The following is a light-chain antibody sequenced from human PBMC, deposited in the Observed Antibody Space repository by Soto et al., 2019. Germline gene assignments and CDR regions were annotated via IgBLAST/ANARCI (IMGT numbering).Light chain of an antibody. CDR3: QQYNIYSRT. CDR1: QSISSW. J-gene: IGKJ1*01. Sequence: DIQMTQSPSTLSASVEDRVTITCRASQSISSWLAWYQQKPGKAPKLLIYKASSLESGVPSRFSGSGSGTEFTLTISSLQPDDFATYYCQQYNIYSRTFGQGTKV. V-gene: IGKV1-5*03. CDR2: KAS.